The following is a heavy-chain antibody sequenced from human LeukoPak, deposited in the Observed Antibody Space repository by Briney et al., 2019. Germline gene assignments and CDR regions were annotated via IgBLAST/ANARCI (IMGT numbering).Heavy chain of an antibody. CDR1: GFTFSNYA. J-gene: IGHJ3*01. V-gene: IGHV3-23*01. CDR2: ISGSGGSP. CDR3: AKGGGLRSSAFDV. Sequence: VGSLRLSCAPSGFTFSNYAMGWVRQAPGNGLEWVSTISGSGGSPDYPASVKGRFTISRDNSKNTLYLQMNSLRAEDTAVYYCAKGGGLRSSAFDVWGQGTMVTVSS. D-gene: IGHD4-17*01.